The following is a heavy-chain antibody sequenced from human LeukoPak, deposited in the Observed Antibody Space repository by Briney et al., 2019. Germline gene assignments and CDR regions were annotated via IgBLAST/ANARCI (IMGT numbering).Heavy chain of an antibody. CDR1: GGSISSYY. D-gene: IGHD1-1*01. Sequence: TLSLTRTVTGGSISSYYWSWIRQPPAEGLEYIVYISNSGSTNYNPSLKSRVIISVNTSKNQLSLKLSSVTAADTAVYHCVRLQPNTGEWAFDIWGQGTMVSVSS. V-gene: IGHV4-59*07. CDR3: VRLQPNTGEWAFDI. J-gene: IGHJ3*02. CDR2: ISNSGST.